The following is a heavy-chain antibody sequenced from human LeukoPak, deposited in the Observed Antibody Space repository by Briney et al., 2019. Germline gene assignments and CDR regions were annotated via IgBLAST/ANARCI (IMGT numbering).Heavy chain of an antibody. CDR1: GFTFSSYG. CDR2: ISYDGSNK. J-gene: IGHJ4*02. Sequence: GGSLRLSCAASGFTFSSYGMHWVRQAPGKGLEWVAVISYDGSNKYYADSVKGRFTISRDNSKNTLYLQMNSLRAEDTAVYYCAKGNRQGGFDYWGQGTLVTVSS. CDR3: AKGNRQGGFDY. D-gene: IGHD1-14*01. V-gene: IGHV3-30*18.